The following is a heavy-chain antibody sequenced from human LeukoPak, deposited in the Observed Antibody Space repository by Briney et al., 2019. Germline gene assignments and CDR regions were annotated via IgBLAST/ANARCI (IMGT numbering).Heavy chain of an antibody. D-gene: IGHD3-3*01. V-gene: IGHV4-34*01. J-gene: IGHJ3*02. CDR2: INHSGST. CDR1: GGTFSGYY. Sequence: PSETLSLTCAVYGGTFSGYYWSWIRQPPGKGLEWIGEINHSGSTNYNPSLKSRVTISVDTSKNQFSLKLSSVTAADTAVYYCASLNTSGHAFDIWGQGTMVTVSS. CDR3: ASLNTSGHAFDI.